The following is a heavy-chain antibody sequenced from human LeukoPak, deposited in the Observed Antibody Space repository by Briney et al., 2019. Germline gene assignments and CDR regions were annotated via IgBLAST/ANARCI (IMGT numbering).Heavy chain of an antibody. CDR1: GGSVSSYY. Sequence: SETLSLTCTVSGGSVSSYYWSWIRQPAGKGLEWIGRIYISGSTNSNPSLKSRVTISVDTSKNQFSLKMSSVTAADTAVYYCARDVRKYAWGSYRYNWFDPWGQGTLVTVSS. V-gene: IGHV4-4*07. CDR2: IYISGST. CDR3: ARDVRKYAWGSYRYNWFDP. D-gene: IGHD3-16*02. J-gene: IGHJ5*02.